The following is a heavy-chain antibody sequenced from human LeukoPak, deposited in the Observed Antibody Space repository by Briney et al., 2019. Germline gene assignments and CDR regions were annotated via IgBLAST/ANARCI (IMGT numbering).Heavy chain of an antibody. J-gene: IGHJ4*02. Sequence: SETLSLTCTVSGGSISSYYWSWIRQPAGKGLEWIGRIYTSGTTNYNPSFKSRSTMSVDTSKNQFSLTLSSVTAADTAVYYCARVTGYMIEDYFDYWGQGTLVTVSS. CDR3: ARVTGYMIEDYFDY. V-gene: IGHV4-4*07. CDR2: IYTSGTT. CDR1: GGSISSYY. D-gene: IGHD3-22*01.